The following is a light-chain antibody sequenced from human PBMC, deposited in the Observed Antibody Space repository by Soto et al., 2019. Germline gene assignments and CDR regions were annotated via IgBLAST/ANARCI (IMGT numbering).Light chain of an antibody. CDR2: GAS. J-gene: IGKJ2*01. CDR3: QQYGRSPLLYT. CDR1: QIVASNY. V-gene: IGKV3-20*01. Sequence: EVVLTQSPGTLSLSPGERATLSCRASQIVASNYLAWYQQKPGQAPRLLIYGASTRAAGVPDRFSGSGSGTDFTLTITRLEHEDFAVYYCQQYGRSPLLYTFGQGTKLGVK.